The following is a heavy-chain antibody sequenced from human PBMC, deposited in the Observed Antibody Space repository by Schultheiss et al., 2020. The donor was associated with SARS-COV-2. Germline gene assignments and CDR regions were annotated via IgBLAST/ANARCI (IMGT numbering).Heavy chain of an antibody. CDR2: IRSKANSYAT. D-gene: IGHD3-16*02. J-gene: IGHJ3*02. CDR1: GFTFSSYS. CDR3: ARVYKYDYVWGSYREDDAFDI. Sequence: GGSLRLSCAASGFTFSSYSMNWVRQAPGKGLEWVGRIRSKANSYATAYAASVKGRFTISRDDSKNTAYLQMNSLRAEDTAVYYCARVYKYDYVWGSYREDDAFDIWGQGTMVTVSS. V-gene: IGHV3-73*01.